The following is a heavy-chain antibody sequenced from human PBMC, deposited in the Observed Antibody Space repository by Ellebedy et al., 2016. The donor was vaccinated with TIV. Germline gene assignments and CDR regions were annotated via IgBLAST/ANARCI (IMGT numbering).Heavy chain of an antibody. D-gene: IGHD4-17*01. Sequence: SETLSLXCAVYGGSFSDYYWTWIRQPPGKGLEWIGEINHSGTTNYNPSLKSRVTISVDTSKNQFSLKLSSVTAADTAVYYCARGDYGGYYFDYWGQGTLVTVSS. J-gene: IGHJ4*02. CDR1: GGSFSDYY. V-gene: IGHV4-34*01. CDR3: ARGDYGGYYFDY. CDR2: INHSGTT.